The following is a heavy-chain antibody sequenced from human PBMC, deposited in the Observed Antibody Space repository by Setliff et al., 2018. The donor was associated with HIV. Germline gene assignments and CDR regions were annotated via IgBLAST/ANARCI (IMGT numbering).Heavy chain of an antibody. CDR3: ARYPADTASSDV. CDR2: VYYSGSP. CDR1: GDSISSGGYY. Sequence: KTSETLSLTCTVSGDSISSGGYYWSWIRQHPGKGLEWIGYVYYSGSPDYNPSPKSQVTISLDRSKNQFSLKLRSVTAADTAVYYCARYPADTASSDVWGKGTTVTVSS. V-gene: IGHV4-31*01. J-gene: IGHJ6*04. D-gene: IGHD5-18*01.